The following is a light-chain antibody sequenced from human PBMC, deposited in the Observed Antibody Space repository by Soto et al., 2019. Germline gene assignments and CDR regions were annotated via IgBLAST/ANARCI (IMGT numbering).Light chain of an antibody. Sequence: EIVLTQSPATLSWSAGDRATISCRASHSISSYLAWYQQKPGKAPRLFIYDASNIATGVPARFSGSGSGTDFTLTISSLQPDDFAVYYCQQCSSWPHTFGGGTKVELK. J-gene: IGKJ4*02. CDR1: HSISSY. V-gene: IGKV3-11*01. CDR3: QQCSSWPHT. CDR2: DAS.